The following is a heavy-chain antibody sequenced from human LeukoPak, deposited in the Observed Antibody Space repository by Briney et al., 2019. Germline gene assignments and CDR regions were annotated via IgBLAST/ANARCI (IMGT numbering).Heavy chain of an antibody. CDR1: GFSFSGHW. CDR3: AYRNNFEY. Sequence: PGRSLRLSCAASGFSFSGHWMNWVRQPPGKGLEWVANIKADGSEYYYVDSVKGRFTISRDDAKRTVDLQMDNLRAEDTAIYYCAYRNNFEYWGQGALVTVSS. V-gene: IGHV3-7*05. CDR2: IKADGSEY. D-gene: IGHD1-26*01. J-gene: IGHJ4*02.